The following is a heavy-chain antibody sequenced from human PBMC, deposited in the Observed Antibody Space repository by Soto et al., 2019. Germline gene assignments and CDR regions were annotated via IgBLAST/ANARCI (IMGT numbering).Heavy chain of an antibody. CDR1: GGSFSYYY. CDR2: ISHRGNT. D-gene: IGHD3-3*01. V-gene: IGHV4-34*01. CDR3: ARGEWGRIFGVVSYDS. J-gene: IGHJ4*02. Sequence: PSETLSLTCAVYGGSFSYYYWTWIRQPPGKGLEWIGEISHRGNTNYNPSLKSRVTLSVDTSKNQFSLKLSSVTAADTAVYYCARGEWGRIFGVVSYDSWGLGTLVTVSS.